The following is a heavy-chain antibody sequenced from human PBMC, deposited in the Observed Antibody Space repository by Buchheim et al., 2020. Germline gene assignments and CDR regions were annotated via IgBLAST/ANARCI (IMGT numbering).Heavy chain of an antibody. V-gene: IGHV3-30*18. CDR1: GFTFSSYG. J-gene: IGHJ4*02. CDR2: ISYDGSNK. Sequence: QVQLVESGGGVVQPGRSLRLSCAASGFTFSSYGMHWVRQAPGKGLEWVAVISYDGSNKYYADSVKGRFTISRDNSKNTLYLQMNSLRAEDTAVYYCAKESSSYGDHFVFDYWGQGTL. CDR3: AKESSSYGDHFVFDY. D-gene: IGHD4-17*01.